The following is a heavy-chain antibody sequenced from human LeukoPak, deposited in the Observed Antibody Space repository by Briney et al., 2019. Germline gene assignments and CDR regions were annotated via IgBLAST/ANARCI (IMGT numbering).Heavy chain of an antibody. CDR1: GFSLRTSGVG. V-gene: IGHV2-5*01. Sequence: SGPTLVKPTQTLTLTCTFSGFSLRTSGVGVGWIRQPPGKALEWLALIYWNDDKRYSPSLKSRLTITKDTSKNQVVLTMTNMDPVDTATYYCARLRITMVRGVIIPGDYWGQGTLVTVSS. CDR3: ARLRITMVRGVIIPGDY. D-gene: IGHD3-10*01. J-gene: IGHJ4*02. CDR2: IYWNDDK.